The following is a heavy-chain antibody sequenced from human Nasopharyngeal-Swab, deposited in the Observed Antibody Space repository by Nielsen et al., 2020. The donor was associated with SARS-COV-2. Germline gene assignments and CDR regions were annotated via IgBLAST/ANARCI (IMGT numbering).Heavy chain of an antibody. Sequence: ASVKVSCKASGYTFTGYYMHWVRQAPGQGLEWMGWINPNSGGTNYAQKFQGRVTMTRDTSISTAYMELSRLRSDDTAVYYCARGGTPLGGYYYGMDVWGQGTTVTVSS. CDR2: INPNSGGT. CDR1: GYTFTGYY. D-gene: IGHD2-15*01. J-gene: IGHJ6*02. V-gene: IGHV1-2*02. CDR3: ARGGTPLGGYYYGMDV.